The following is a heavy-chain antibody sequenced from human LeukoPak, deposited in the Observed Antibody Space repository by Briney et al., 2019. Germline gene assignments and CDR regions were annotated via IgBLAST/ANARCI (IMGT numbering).Heavy chain of an antibody. J-gene: IGHJ5*02. CDR3: ARAVCSGGSCYSA. D-gene: IGHD2-15*01. CDR2: IYYSGST. CDR1: GGSISSYY. V-gene: IGHV4-59*01. Sequence: PSETLSLTCTVSGGSISSYYWSWIRQPPGKGLEWIGYIYYSGSTNYNPSLKSRVTISVDTSKNQFSLKLCSVIAADTAVYYCARAVCSGGSCYSAWGQGTLVTVSS.